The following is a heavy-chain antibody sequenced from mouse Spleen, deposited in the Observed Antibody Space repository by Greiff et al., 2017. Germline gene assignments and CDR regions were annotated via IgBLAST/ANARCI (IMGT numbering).Heavy chain of an antibody. J-gene: IGHJ4*01. D-gene: IGHD1-1*01. Sequence: QVQLKQPGAELLKPGAPVKWSCKAFGTPFPGSGFHGGRQSPGQSLVLIGSIHRSDSDTNYNQKFKGKATWTVDNSSSTAYMQLSSLTSEDAAVYYCAISFDYYYGTGYYAMDYWGQGTSVTVSS. V-gene: IGHV1-74*01. CDR1: GTPFPGSG. CDR2: IHRSDSDT. CDR3: AISFDYYYGTGYYAMDY.